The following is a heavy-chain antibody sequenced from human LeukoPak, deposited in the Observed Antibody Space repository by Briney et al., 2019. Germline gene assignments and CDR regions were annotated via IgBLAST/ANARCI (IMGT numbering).Heavy chain of an antibody. J-gene: IGHJ4*02. CDR1: GYTFTSYD. V-gene: IGHV1-8*03. CDR3: AIDTYYYDSSGYRLLDY. Sequence: ASVKVSCKASGYTFTSYDINWVRQATGQGLEWMGWMNPNRGNTGYAQKFQGRVTITRNTSISTAYMELSSLRAEDTAVYYCAIDTYYYDSSGYRLLDYWGQGTLVTVSS. D-gene: IGHD3-22*01. CDR2: MNPNRGNT.